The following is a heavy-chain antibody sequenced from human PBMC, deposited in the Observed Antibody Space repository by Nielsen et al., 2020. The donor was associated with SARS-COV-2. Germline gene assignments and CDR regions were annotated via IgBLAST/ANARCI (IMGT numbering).Heavy chain of an antibody. CDR2: ISYDGSNK. V-gene: IGHV3-30*03. CDR3: ARATDVWSGYLSFDY. J-gene: IGHJ4*02. D-gene: IGHD3-3*01. Sequence: GESLKISCAASGFTFSSYGMHWVRQAPGKGLEWVAVISYDGSNKYYADSVKGRFTISRDKSKNAVYLQMNSLRVEDTAVYYCARATDVWSGYLSFDYWGRGTLVTVSS. CDR1: GFTFSSYG.